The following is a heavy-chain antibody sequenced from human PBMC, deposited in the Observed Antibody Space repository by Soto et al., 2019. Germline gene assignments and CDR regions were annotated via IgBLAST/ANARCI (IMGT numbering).Heavy chain of an antibody. D-gene: IGHD2-21*02. Sequence: QVQLQQSGPGLVKPSQTLSLTCTVSGGSISYEYYHWTWIRQSPGKCLEWIGYIHYSGSIIYNPSFKSRVTISVDTSKNPFSLQLSSVTAADTAVYFCAREDDGGDRDYYGLDVWGQGTTVTVSS. CDR3: AREDDGGDRDYYGLDV. J-gene: IGHJ6*02. CDR1: GGSISYEYYH. V-gene: IGHV4-30-4*08. CDR2: IHYSGSI.